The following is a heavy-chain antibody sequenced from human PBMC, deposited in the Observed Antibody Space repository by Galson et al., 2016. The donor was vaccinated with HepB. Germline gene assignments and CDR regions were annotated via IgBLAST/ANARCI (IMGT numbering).Heavy chain of an antibody. D-gene: IGHD6-19*01. Sequence: SLRLSCAASGFNFRNFAMHWVRQAPGKGLEWLAVIWHDAKNQFYADSVKGRFTIPRDNSKNTVYMDMNSLRAGDTAVYYCAKGAPWLGHFDYWGQGILVTVSS. V-gene: IGHV3-33*06. J-gene: IGHJ4*02. CDR3: AKGAPWLGHFDY. CDR2: IWHDAKNQ. CDR1: GFNFRNFA.